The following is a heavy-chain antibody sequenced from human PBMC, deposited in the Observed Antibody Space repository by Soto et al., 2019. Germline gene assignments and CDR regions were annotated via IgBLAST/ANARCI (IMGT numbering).Heavy chain of an antibody. CDR3: ASHRVCGTSCYAVGGSQGDPYYYYGMDV. Sequence: PGESLKISCKGSGYSFTSYWISWVRQMPGKGLEWMGRIDPSDSYTNYSPSFQGHVTISADKSISTAYLQWSSLKASDTAVYYCASHRVCGTSCYAVGGSQGDPYYYYGMDVRGQGTTVTVSS. D-gene: IGHD2-2*01. J-gene: IGHJ6*02. V-gene: IGHV5-10-1*01. CDR2: IDPSDSYT. CDR1: GYSFTSYW.